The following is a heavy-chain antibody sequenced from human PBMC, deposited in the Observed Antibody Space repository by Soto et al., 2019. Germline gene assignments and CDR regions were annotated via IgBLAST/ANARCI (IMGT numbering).Heavy chain of an antibody. J-gene: IGHJ5*02. D-gene: IGHD2-2*01. CDR2: ISLYSDGA. V-gene: IGHV1-18*01. CDR3: ARVVPGAEAWFGP. Sequence: QVQLVQSGGEVKRPGSSVKVSCKTSGYTFSNYGITWVRQAPGQPLEWLGGISLYSDGANYAQKFQGRVSMTTDTSTTTAYMELRSLRSDDTAVYYCARVVPGAEAWFGPWGQGTLVTVSS. CDR1: GYTFSNYG.